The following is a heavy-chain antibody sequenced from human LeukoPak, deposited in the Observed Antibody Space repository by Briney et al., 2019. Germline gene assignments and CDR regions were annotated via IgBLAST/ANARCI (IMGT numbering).Heavy chain of an antibody. CDR2: IYYSGIT. J-gene: IGHJ4*02. CDR1: GGSIIGSSHY. CDR3: ARAPLASFDH. Sequence: SETLSLTCTVSGGSIIGSSHYWGWIRQPPGKGLEWIGTIYYSGITYYNPSLKSRVTISVDTSKNQFSLKLSSVTAADTAVYYCARAPLASFDHWGQGTLVTVSS. D-gene: IGHD6-13*01. V-gene: IGHV4-39*01.